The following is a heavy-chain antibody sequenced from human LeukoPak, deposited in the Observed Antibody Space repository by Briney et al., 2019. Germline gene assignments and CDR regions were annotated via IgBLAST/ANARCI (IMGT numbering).Heavy chain of an antibody. J-gene: IGHJ4*02. Sequence: PGGSLRLSCAASGFTFSDYYMSWIRQAPGKGLEWVSYISSIGSTIYYADSVKGRFTISRDNAKNSLYLQMNSLRAEDTAVYYCASYPYNWNYGASSFDYWGQGTLVTVSS. V-gene: IGHV3-11*04. D-gene: IGHD1-7*01. CDR3: ASYPYNWNYGASSFDY. CDR1: GFTFSDYY. CDR2: ISSIGSTI.